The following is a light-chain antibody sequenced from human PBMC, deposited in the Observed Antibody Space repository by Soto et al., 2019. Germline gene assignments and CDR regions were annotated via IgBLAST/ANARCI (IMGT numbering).Light chain of an antibody. CDR3: HQYGPSPGWT. CDR2: AAS. CDR1: QSISSY. Sequence: DIQMTQSPSSLSASVGDRVTITCRASQSISSYLNWYQQKPGKAPNLLIYAASSLQSGVPSRFSGSGSGTDFTLTISRLEPEDFAVYYCHQYGPSPGWTFGQGTRVEIK. J-gene: IGKJ1*01. V-gene: IGKV1-39*01.